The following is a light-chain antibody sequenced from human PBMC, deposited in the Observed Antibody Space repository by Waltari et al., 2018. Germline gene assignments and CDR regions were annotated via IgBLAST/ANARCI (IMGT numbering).Light chain of an antibody. V-gene: IGKV4-1*01. J-gene: IGKJ1*01. CDR1: QSVLYSSNNKNY. CDR3: QQYYSTPQT. Sequence: DIVMTQSPDSLAVSLGERATINCKSSQSVLYSSNNKNYFAWYQQKPGQPPKLRIYWASTRESGVPDRFSGSGSGTDFTLTISSLQAEDVAVYYCQQYYSTPQTFGQGTKVEIK. CDR2: WAS.